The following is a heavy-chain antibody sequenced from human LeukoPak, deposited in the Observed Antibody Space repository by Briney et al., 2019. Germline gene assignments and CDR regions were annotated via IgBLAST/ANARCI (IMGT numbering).Heavy chain of an antibody. CDR1: GFTFNNAR. CDR2: IKTKTDGGTT. CDR3: ATDLRWELQFTLDY. D-gene: IGHD1-26*01. J-gene: IGHJ4*02. V-gene: IGHV3-15*05. Sequence: PGGSLRLSCAASGFTFNNARMALVRQVPGKGLEWIGRIKTKTDGGTTDYAAPVKGRFTISRDDSKNTLYLQMNSLKIDDTAVYYCATDLRWELQFTLDYWGQGTLVTVSS.